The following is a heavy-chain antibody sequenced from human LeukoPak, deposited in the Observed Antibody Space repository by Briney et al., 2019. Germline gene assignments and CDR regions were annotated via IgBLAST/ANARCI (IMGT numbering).Heavy chain of an antibody. Sequence: PSETLSLTCTVSGGSIASYYWSWIRQFPGKGLEWIGYIYYSGSTNYNPSLKSRVTISVDTSKNQFSLKLSSVTAADTAVYYCARVSRQPASYYYDSSGYRNYYYYYMDVWGKGTTVTISS. CDR3: ARVSRQPASYYYDSSGYRNYYYYYMDV. D-gene: IGHD3-22*01. J-gene: IGHJ6*03. CDR2: IYYSGST. CDR1: GGSIASYY. V-gene: IGHV4-59*01.